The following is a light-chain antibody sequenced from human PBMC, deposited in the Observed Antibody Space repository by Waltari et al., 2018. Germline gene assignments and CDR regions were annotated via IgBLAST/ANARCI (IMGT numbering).Light chain of an antibody. J-gene: IGLJ2*01. CDR1: SPNIGSNF. CDR2: RNT. V-gene: IGLV1-47*01. Sequence: QSVLTQPPSASGTPGQRVTISCSGSSPNIGSNFVYWYQQLPGTAPNLLIYRNTQRPAGVPARFSGSKSGTSASRAISGLRSEDEADYYCAAWDDSLSGPVFGGGTKLTVL. CDR3: AAWDDSLSGPV.